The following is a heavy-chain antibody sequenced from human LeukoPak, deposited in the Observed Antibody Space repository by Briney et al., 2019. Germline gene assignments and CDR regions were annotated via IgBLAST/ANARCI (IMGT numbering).Heavy chain of an antibody. Sequence: GGFLRLSCAASGFTFSSSAMSWVRQAPGKGLEWVSAISNNGGYTYYADSVQGRFTISRDNSKSTLCLQMNSLRAEDTAVYYCAKQLGYCSNGSCYFPYWGQGTLVTVSS. CDR1: GFTFSSSA. D-gene: IGHD2-15*01. V-gene: IGHV3-23*01. J-gene: IGHJ4*02. CDR2: ISNNGGYT. CDR3: AKQLGYCSNGSCYFPY.